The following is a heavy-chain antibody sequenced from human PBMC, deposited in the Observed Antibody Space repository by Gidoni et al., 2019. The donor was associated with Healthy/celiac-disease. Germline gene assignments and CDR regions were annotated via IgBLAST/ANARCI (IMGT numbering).Heavy chain of an antibody. CDR1: GFTFSGSA. V-gene: IGHV3-73*01. J-gene: IGHJ4*02. Sequence: EVQLVESGGGWVQPGGSRKLCCAAPGFTFSGSAMHWVRQASGKGLAWVGRIRSKANSYATAYAASVKGRFTISRDDSKNTAYLQMNSLKTEDTAVYYCTRLRLWYSAEFDYWGQGTLVTVSS. CDR2: IRSKANSYAT. CDR3: TRLRLWYSAEFDY. D-gene: IGHD5-18*01.